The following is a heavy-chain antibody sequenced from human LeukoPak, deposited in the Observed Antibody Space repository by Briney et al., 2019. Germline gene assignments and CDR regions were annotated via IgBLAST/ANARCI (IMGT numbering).Heavy chain of an antibody. CDR1: GYTLTELS. Sequence: ASVKVSCKVSGYTLTELSMHWVRQAPGKGLEWMGGFDPEDGETIYAQTFQGRVTMTEDTSTDTAYMELSSLRSEDTAVYYCATDPPSSGYYTGFDYWGQGTLVTVSS. CDR3: ATDPPSSGYYTGFDY. CDR2: FDPEDGET. D-gene: IGHD3-22*01. J-gene: IGHJ4*02. V-gene: IGHV1-24*01.